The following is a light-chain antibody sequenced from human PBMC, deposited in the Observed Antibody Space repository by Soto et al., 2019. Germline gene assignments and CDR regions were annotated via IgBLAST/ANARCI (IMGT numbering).Light chain of an antibody. J-gene: IGKJ5*01. CDR3: QQRSDWPPIT. Sequence: EVVLTQSPDTLSLSPGDRSTLYCRASQSVSTYLAWYQQKPGQAPRLLIYDASNRATGIPARFSGSGSGTDFTLTISSLEPEDFAVYYCQQRSDWPPITFGQGTRLDI. CDR2: DAS. V-gene: IGKV3-11*01. CDR1: QSVSTY.